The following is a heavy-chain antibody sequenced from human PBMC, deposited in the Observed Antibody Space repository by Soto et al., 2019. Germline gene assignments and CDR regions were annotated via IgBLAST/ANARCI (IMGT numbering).Heavy chain of an antibody. J-gene: IGHJ1*01. CDR2: IYYAGTT. CDR3: ARLGAFYQAMDS. CDR1: DGSLSPNY. V-gene: IGHV4-59*08. Sequence: SETLSLTCTVSDGSLSPNYGSWIRQPPGKGLEWLGYIYYAGTTTYNPSLQSRVSISLDTSKNEVSLKLTSVTAADTAVYFCARLGAFYQAMDSWGQGTLVTVSS. D-gene: IGHD2-2*01.